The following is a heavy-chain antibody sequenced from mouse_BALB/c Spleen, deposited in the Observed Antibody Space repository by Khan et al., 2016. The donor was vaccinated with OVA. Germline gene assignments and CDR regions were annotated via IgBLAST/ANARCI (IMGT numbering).Heavy chain of an antibody. CDR2: ISSTGSYT. CDR3: TRPSYYGNPWFTY. CDR1: GFAFNSYD. V-gene: IGHV5-9*02. D-gene: IGHD2-10*01. J-gene: IGHJ3*01. Sequence: EVKLVESGGGLVKPGGSLKLSCEVSGFAFNSYDMSWVRQTPEKRLEWVATISSTGSYTYYPDSVKGRFTISRDAARNTLYLQMSSLRYEDTALYYGTRPSYYGNPWFTYWGQGTLVTVSA.